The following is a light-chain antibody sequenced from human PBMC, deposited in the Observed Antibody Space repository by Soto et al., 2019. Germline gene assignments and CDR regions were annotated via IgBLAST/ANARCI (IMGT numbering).Light chain of an antibody. V-gene: IGKV3-15*01. CDR3: QQYKGWPPR. CDR2: VAY. CDR1: QSVSSY. J-gene: IGKJ1*01. Sequence: EMVMTQSPATLSVSPGERVTLSCTASQSVSSYLAWYQQKPGQPPRLLIYVAYTRAAGIPARFSGSGSGTEFALTISSLQSEDFAVYYCQQYKGWPPRFGKGTKVEIK.